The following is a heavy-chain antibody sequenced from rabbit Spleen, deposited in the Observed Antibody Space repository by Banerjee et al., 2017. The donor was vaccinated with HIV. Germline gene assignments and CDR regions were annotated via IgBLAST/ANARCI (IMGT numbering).Heavy chain of an antibody. J-gene: IGHJ4*01. CDR1: EFSFSSDYY. Sequence: QSLEESGGDLVKPGASLTLTCTASEFSFSSDYYMCWVRQAPGKGLECIACIYAGSSSSTYYASWARGRFTISKTSSTTVTLQMTSLTAADTATYFCARGSATMTMVITGYYLALWGQGTLVTVS. V-gene: IGHV1S40*01. CDR2: IYAGSSSST. CDR3: ARGSATMTMVITGYYLAL. D-gene: IGHD2-1*01.